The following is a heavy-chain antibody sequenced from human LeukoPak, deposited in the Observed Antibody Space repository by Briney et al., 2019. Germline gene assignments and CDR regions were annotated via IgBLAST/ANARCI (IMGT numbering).Heavy chain of an antibody. Sequence: ASVKVSCKASGYTFTGYYMHWVRQAPGQGLEWMGWINPNSGGTNYAQKFQGRVTMTRDTSISTAYMELSRLRSDDTAVYYCARSDSSSSVLLHWGQGTLVTVSS. CDR3: ARSDSSSSVLLH. CDR2: INPNSGGT. CDR1: GYTFTGYY. J-gene: IGHJ1*01. V-gene: IGHV1-2*02. D-gene: IGHD6-6*01.